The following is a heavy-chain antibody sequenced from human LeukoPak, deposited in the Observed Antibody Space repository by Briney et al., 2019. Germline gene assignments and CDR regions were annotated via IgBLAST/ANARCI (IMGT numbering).Heavy chain of an antibody. CDR2: IKQDGSEK. J-gene: IGHJ4*02. CDR3: ARGNIVVVPAAYSY. Sequence: PGGSLRLSCAASGFTFSSYWMSWVRQAPGKGLEWVVNIKQDGSEKYYVDSVKGRFTISRDNAKNSLYLQMNSLRAEDTAVYYCARGNIVVVPAAYSYWGQGTLVTVSS. CDR1: GFTFSSYW. D-gene: IGHD2-2*01. V-gene: IGHV3-7*01.